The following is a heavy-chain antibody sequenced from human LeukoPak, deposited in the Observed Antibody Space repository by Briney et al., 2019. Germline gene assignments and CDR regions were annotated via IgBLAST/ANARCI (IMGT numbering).Heavy chain of an antibody. V-gene: IGHV1-18*01. D-gene: IGHD1-26*01. CDR3: ARSGRGTYYYFDL. CDR2: ISGSNGNT. J-gene: IGHJ4*02. CDR1: KYPFTRYG. Sequence: ASVKVSCKASKYPFTRYGISWVRQPPGQGLEWMGWISGSNGNTNYAQKFQGRVSMTADASTGTAYLELRSLRSDDTAVYYCARSGRGTYYYFDLWGQGTLVTVSS.